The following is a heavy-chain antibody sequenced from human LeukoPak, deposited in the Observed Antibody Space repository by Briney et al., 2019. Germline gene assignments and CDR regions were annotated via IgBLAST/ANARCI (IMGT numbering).Heavy chain of an antibody. CDR3: ARDKSIAARPKDY. CDR2: IRQDGAER. V-gene: IGHV3-7*01. J-gene: IGHJ4*02. Sequence: GGSLRLSCAASGFTFSNHWMSWVRQAPGKGLEWVANIRQDGAERYYVDSVKGRFTISRDNAKNSVYLEMNSLRAEDTAVYYCARDKSIAARPKDYWGQGTLVTVSS. D-gene: IGHD6-6*01. CDR1: GFTFSNHW.